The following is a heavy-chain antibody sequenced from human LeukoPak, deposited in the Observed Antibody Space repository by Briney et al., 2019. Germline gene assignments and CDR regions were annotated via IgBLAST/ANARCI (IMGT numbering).Heavy chain of an antibody. D-gene: IGHD6-19*01. CDR3: ARGRSSGWQTYYFDY. CDR2: INHSGST. Sequence: PSETLSLTCAVYGGSFSGYYWSWIRQPPGKGLEWIGEINHSGSTNYNPSLKSRVTISVDTSKNQFSLKLSSVTAADTAVYYCARGRSSGWQTYYFDYWGQGTLVTVSS. J-gene: IGHJ4*02. V-gene: IGHV4-34*01. CDR1: GGSFSGYY.